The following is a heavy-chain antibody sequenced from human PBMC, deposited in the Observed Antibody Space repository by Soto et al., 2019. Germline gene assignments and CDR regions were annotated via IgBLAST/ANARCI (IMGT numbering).Heavy chain of an antibody. D-gene: IGHD5-18*01. J-gene: IGHJ6*02. Sequence: GGSLRLSCVGSGFTFSSYSMNWVRQAPGKGLEWVSSISSSSSYIYYADSVKGRFTISRDNAKNSLYLQMNSLRAEDTAVYYCARDFVDTAMVTALNGMDVWGQGTTVTVSS. CDR1: GFTFSSYS. V-gene: IGHV3-21*01. CDR3: ARDFVDTAMVTALNGMDV. CDR2: ISSSSSYI.